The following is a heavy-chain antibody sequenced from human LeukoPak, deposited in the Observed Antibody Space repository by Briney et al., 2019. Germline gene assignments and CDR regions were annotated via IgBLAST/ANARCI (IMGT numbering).Heavy chain of an antibody. CDR1: GFSLSTSGVG. V-gene: IGHV2-5*02. Sequence: SGPTLVKPTRTLTLTCTFSGFSLSTSGVGVGWIRQPPGKALEWLALIYWDDDKRYSPSLKSRHTITKDTSKNQVVLTMTNMDPVDTATYYCAHRPLPQRYCTNGVCYTEGYYFDYWGQGTLVTVSS. CDR3: AHRPLPQRYCTNGVCYTEGYYFDY. D-gene: IGHD2-8*01. CDR2: IYWDDDK. J-gene: IGHJ4*02.